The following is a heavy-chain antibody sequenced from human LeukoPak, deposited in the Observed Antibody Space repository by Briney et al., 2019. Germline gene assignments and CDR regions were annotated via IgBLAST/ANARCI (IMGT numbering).Heavy chain of an antibody. CDR2: MYTLGNT. CDR3: ARDSNNYYYYMDV. Sequence: PGGSLRLSCAASGFTVSTNYMTWIRQAPGKGLEWVSVMYTLGNTNYADSVRGRFTISRDNAKNSLYLQMNSLRAEDTSVYYCARDSNNYYYYMDVWGKGTTVTVSS. D-gene: IGHD3-3*02. V-gene: IGHV3-66*01. J-gene: IGHJ6*03. CDR1: GFTVSTNY.